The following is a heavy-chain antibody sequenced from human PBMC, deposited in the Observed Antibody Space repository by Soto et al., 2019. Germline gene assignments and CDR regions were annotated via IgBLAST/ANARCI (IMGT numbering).Heavy chain of an antibody. J-gene: IGHJ4*02. CDR1: GYTFTSYG. D-gene: IGHD3-16*02. V-gene: IGHV1-18*01. CDR3: ARGYYDYIWGSYRLADFDY. Sequence: ASVKVSCKASGYTFTSYGISWVRQAPGQGLEWMGWISAYNGNTNYAQKLQGRVTMTTDTSTSTAYMELRSLRSEDTAVYYCARGYYDYIWGSYRLADFDYWGQGTLVTVSS. CDR2: ISAYNGNT.